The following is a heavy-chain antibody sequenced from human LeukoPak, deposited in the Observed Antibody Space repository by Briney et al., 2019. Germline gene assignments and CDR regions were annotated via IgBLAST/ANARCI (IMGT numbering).Heavy chain of an antibody. CDR1: GYSFTNYW. V-gene: IGHV5-51*01. CDR2: IYPGDSDT. J-gene: IGHJ6*02. CDR3: ARHSDPYDFWSGYDNLGYYYYYGMDV. Sequence: GESLKISCKCSGYSFTNYWIGWVRQMPGKGLEWMGIIYPGDSDTRYSPSFQGQVTISADKSISTAYLQWSSLKASDTAMYYCARHSDPYDFWSGYDNLGYYYYYGMDVWGQGTTVTVSS. D-gene: IGHD3-3*01.